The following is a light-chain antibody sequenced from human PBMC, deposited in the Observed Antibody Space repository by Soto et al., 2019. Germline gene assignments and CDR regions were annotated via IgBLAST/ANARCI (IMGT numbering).Light chain of an antibody. Sequence: ENVLTQSPATLSLSPGERATLSCGASQSVSSSYLSWYQQNPGLAPRLLIYDASTRATGIPHRFSGSGSGTDFTLTISRLEPEDFAVYYCQQYGSSPITFGQGTRLEIK. J-gene: IGKJ5*01. V-gene: IGKV3D-20*01. CDR2: DAS. CDR3: QQYGSSPIT. CDR1: QSVSSSY.